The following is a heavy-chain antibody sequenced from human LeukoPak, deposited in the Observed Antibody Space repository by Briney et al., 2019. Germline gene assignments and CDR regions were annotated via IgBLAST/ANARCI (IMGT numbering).Heavy chain of an antibody. V-gene: IGHV4-4*07. CDR3: ARSSSWNRFDY. Sequence: PSETLSLTCAVSGYSISSGYYWSWIRQPAGKGLEWIGRIYTSGSTNYNPSLKSRVTMSVDTSKNQFSLKLSSVTAADTAVYYCARSSSWNRFDYWGQGTLVTVSS. D-gene: IGHD6-13*01. CDR2: IYTSGST. J-gene: IGHJ4*02. CDR1: GYSISSGYY.